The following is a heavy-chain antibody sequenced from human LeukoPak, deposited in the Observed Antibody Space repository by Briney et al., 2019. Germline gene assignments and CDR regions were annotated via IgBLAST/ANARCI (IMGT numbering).Heavy chain of an antibody. Sequence: PGGSLRLSCAASGFTFSSYAMSWVRQAPGKGLEWVSAISGSGGSTYYADSVKGRFTISRDNSKNTLYLQMNSLRAEDTAVYYCATSTVGGYDAFDIWGQGTMVTVSS. J-gene: IGHJ3*02. CDR1: GFTFSSYA. D-gene: IGHD1-14*01. CDR2: ISGSGGST. V-gene: IGHV3-23*01. CDR3: ATSTVGGYDAFDI.